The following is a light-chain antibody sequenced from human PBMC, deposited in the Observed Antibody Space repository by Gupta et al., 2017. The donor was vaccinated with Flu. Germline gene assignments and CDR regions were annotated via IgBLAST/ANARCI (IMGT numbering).Light chain of an antibody. CDR2: GDY. J-gene: IGLJ3*02. V-gene: IGLV1-44*01. CDR3: AAWDDSLTGFWM. Sequence: QSVLTQPPSASGTPGQRVTISCYGSSSNIGSYGVNWYQQLPGTAPKLLIYGDYQRPSGVPDRFSGSKSGTSASLAISGLQSEDEADYYCAAWDDSLTGFWMFGGGTRLTVL. CDR1: SSNIGSYG.